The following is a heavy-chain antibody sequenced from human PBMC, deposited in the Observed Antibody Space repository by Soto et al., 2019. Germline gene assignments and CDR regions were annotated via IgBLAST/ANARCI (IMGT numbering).Heavy chain of an antibody. CDR3: TRKGRFGY. Sequence: ASVKVSCKASGYTFTGYYMHWVRQAPGQGLEWMGWINPNSGSTDYAQKFQGRVTMTRNTSISTAYMELSSLRSDDTAVYYCTRKGRFGYWGQGTLVTVSS. CDR1: GYTFTGYY. J-gene: IGHJ4*02. CDR2: INPNSGST. V-gene: IGHV1-2*02.